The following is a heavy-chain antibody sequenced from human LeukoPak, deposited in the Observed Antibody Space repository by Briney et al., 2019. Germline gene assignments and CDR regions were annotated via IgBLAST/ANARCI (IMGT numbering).Heavy chain of an antibody. CDR1: GGSISSYY. V-gene: IGHV4-59*01. CDR2: IYYSGST. D-gene: IGHD3-10*02. J-gene: IGHJ3*02. CDR3: ARFVQGAFDI. Sequence: SETLSLTCTVSGGSISSYYWSWIRQPPGKGLEWIGYIYYSGSTNYNPSLKSRVTISVDTSKNQFSLKLSSVTAADTAVYYCARFVQGAFDIWGQGTMVTVSS.